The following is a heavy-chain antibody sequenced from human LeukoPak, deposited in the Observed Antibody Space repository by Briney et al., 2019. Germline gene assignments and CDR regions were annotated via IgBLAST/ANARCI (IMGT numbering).Heavy chain of an antibody. V-gene: IGHV1-69*06. CDR2: IIPIFGTA. J-gene: IGHJ6*03. CDR1: GYTFTSYG. Sequence: GASVKVSCKASGYTFTSYGISWVRQAPGQGLEWMGGIIPIFGTANYAQKFQGRVTITADKSTSTAYMELSSLRSEDTAVYYCARDLFGIAAPRYYYYYMDVWGKGTTVTVSS. D-gene: IGHD6-13*01. CDR3: ARDLFGIAAPRYYYYYMDV.